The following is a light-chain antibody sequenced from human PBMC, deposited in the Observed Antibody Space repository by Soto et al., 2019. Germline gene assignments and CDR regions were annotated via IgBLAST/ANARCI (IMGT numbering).Light chain of an antibody. CDR1: SSNIGANI. CDR3: AAWDDSLNCPI. J-gene: IGLJ2*01. CDR2: SDY. Sequence: QPVLTQTPSASGTPGQRVTISCSGSSSNIGANIVNWYQQIPGTAPKLLIFSDYQRPSGVPARFSGSKSGTSASLAISGLQSEDEADYYCAAWDDSLNCPIFGGGTKLTVL. V-gene: IGLV1-44*01.